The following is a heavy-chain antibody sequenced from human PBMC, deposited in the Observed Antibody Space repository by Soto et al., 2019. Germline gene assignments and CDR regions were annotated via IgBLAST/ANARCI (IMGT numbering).Heavy chain of an antibody. Sequence: GGSLRLSCAASGFTFSSYAMSWVRQAPGKGLEWVSAISGSGGSTYYADSVKGRFTISRDNSKNTLYLQMNSLRAEDTAVYYCAKDISYYDFWSGYPGGKAIGYYGMDVWGQGTTVTVSS. CDR2: ISGSGGST. D-gene: IGHD3-3*01. CDR3: AKDISYYDFWSGYPGGKAIGYYGMDV. CDR1: GFTFSSYA. J-gene: IGHJ6*02. V-gene: IGHV3-23*01.